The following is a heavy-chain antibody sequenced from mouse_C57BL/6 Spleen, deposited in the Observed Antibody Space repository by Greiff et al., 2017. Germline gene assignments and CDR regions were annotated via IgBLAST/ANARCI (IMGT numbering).Heavy chain of an antibody. D-gene: IGHD4-1*01. Sequence: VQLQQSGAELMKPGASVKLSCKATGYTFTGYWIEWVKQRPGHGLEWIGEILPGSGSTTYNEKFKGKATFTADTSSNTAYMQLSSLTTEDSAIYYCARRDWDGGYFDVWGTGTTVTVSS. J-gene: IGHJ1*03. CDR3: ARRDWDGGYFDV. V-gene: IGHV1-9*01. CDR2: ILPGSGST. CDR1: GYTFTGYW.